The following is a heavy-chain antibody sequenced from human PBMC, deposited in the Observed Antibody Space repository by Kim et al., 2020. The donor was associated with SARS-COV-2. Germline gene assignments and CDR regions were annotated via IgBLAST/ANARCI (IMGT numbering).Heavy chain of an antibody. J-gene: IGHJ3*02. D-gene: IGHD2-21*01. CDR1: GGSISSSSYY. Sequence: SETLSLTCTVSGGSISSSSYYWGWIRQPPGKGLEWIGSIYYSGSTYYNPSLKSRVTISVDTSKNQFSLKLSSVTAADTAVYYCARGDIWPHAFDIWGQGTMVTVSS. CDR2: IYYSGST. CDR3: ARGDIWPHAFDI. V-gene: IGHV4-39*01.